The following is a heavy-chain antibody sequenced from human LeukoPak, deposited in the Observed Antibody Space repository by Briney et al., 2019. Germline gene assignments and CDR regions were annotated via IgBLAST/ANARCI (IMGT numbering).Heavy chain of an antibody. CDR1: GFTFDDYA. Sequence: QAGGSLRLSCAASGFTFDDYAMHWVRQAPGKGLEWVSGISWNSGSIGYADSVKGRFTISRDNSKNTLYLQMNSLRAEDTAVYYCAKDLVDYGGIYADYWGQGTLVTVSS. CDR3: AKDLVDYGGIYADY. CDR2: ISWNSGSI. V-gene: IGHV3-9*01. J-gene: IGHJ4*02. D-gene: IGHD4-23*01.